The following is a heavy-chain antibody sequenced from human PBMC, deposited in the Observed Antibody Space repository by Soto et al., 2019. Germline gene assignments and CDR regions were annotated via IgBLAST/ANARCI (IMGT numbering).Heavy chain of an antibody. CDR3: ASSQGSSSYNWFDP. CDR2: INHSGST. CDR1: GGSFSGYY. J-gene: IGHJ5*02. D-gene: IGHD6-6*01. V-gene: IGHV4-34*01. Sequence: LSLTCAVYGGSFSGYYWSWIRQPPGKGLEWIGEINHSGSTNYNPSLKSRVTISVDTSKNQFSLKLSSVTAADTAVYYCASSQGSSSYNWFDPWGQGTLVTVS.